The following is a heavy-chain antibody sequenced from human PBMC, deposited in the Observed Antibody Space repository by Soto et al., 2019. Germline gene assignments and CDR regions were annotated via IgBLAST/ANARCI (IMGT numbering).Heavy chain of an antibody. D-gene: IGHD6-6*01. V-gene: IGHV3-30*18. CDR1: GFTFSSYG. CDR3: AKDLEYSSSVFDY. Sequence: QVQLVESGGGVVQPGRSLRLSCAASGFTFSSYGMHWVRQAPGKGLEWVAVISYDGSNKYYADSVKGRFTISRDNSKNTLYLQMNSLRAEDTAVYYCAKDLEYSSSVFDYWGQGTLVTVSS. CDR2: ISYDGSNK. J-gene: IGHJ4*02.